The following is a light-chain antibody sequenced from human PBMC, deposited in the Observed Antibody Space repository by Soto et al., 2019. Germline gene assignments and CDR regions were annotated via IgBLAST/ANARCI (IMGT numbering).Light chain of an antibody. CDR1: SSDVGVYKY. CDR3: NSYTRSSTLV. V-gene: IGLV2-14*01. CDR2: DVS. J-gene: IGLJ2*01. Sequence: QSALTQPASVSGSPGQSITISCTGTSSDVGVYKYVSWYQQHPGKAPKLMIYDVSNRPSGVSDRFSGSKSGNTASLTISGLQAEDEADYYCNSYTRSSTLVFGGGTKLTVL.